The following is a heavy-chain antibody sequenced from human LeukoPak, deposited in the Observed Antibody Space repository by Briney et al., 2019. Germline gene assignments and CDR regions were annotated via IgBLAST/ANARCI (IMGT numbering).Heavy chain of an antibody. J-gene: IGHJ4*02. V-gene: IGHV3-23*01. CDR2: ISGSGGST. D-gene: IGHD1-26*01. CDR1: GFTFSSYA. Sequence: PGGSLRLSCAASGFTFSSYAMSWVRQAPGKGLEWVSAISGSGGSTYYADSVKGRFTISRDNSKNTLYLQMNSLRAEDTAVYYCAKGDEIVGAHRIDYWGQGTLVTVSS. CDR3: AKGDEIVGAHRIDY.